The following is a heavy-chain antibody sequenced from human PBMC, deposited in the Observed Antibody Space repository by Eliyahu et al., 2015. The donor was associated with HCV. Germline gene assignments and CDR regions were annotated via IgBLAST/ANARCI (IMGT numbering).Heavy chain of an antibody. CDR2: IFHSGSS. V-gene: IGHV4-4*02. CDR3: ASAAAGTGVFDY. D-gene: IGHD6-13*01. CDR1: GGSISSSNW. Sequence: QVQLQESGPGLLTPSGTLSLTCAVSGGSISSSNWWSWXRQPPGRGLEWVGEIFHSGSSNYNPSLKSRVTISVDKSKNQFSLRLTSVTAADTAMYYCASAAAGTGVFDYWGQGTLVTVSS. J-gene: IGHJ4*02.